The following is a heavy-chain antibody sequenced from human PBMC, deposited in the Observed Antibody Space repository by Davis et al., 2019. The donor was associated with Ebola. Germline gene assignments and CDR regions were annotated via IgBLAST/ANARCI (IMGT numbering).Heavy chain of an antibody. J-gene: IGHJ3*02. CDR1: GFVFRNYV. D-gene: IGHD1-26*01. CDR3: AKDTSNIWFDI. Sequence: PGGSLRLSCAASGFVFRNYVMSWVRQAPRKGLEWVSTLGTSADTYYADSVKGRFTISRDNSKNTLYLQMNGLRVEDTAIYYCAKDTSNIWFDIWGQGTNVTVSS. CDR2: LGTSADT. V-gene: IGHV3-23*01.